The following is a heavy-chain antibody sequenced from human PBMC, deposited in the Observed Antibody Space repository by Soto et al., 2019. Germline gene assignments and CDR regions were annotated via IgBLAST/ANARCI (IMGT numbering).Heavy chain of an antibody. CDR3: ARGFGEENYYGMDV. CDR2: INPNSGGT. J-gene: IGHJ6*02. D-gene: IGHD3-10*01. CDR1: GYTFSGYY. Sequence: QVQLVQSGAEVKKPGASVKVSCKASGYTFSGYYMHWVRQAPGQGLEWMGWINPNSGGTNYAQKFQGWVTMTRDTCIRTAYMELSRLRSDDTAVYYCARGFGEENYYGMDVWGQWTTVTVSS. V-gene: IGHV1-2*04.